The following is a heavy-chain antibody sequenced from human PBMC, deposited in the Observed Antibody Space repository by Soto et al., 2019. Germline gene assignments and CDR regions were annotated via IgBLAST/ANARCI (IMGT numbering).Heavy chain of an antibody. J-gene: IGHJ6*02. V-gene: IGHV6-1*01. CDR2: TYYRSKWYN. D-gene: IGHD1-26*01. CDR1: GDSVSSNSAA. CDR3: ARSRQRPPPLGAFGMDV. Sequence: SQTLSLTCAISGDSVSSNSAAWNWIRQSPSRGLEWLGRTYYRSKWYNDYAVSVKSRITINPDTSKNQFSLQLNSVTPEDTAGYYCARSRQRPPPLGAFGMDVWGQGTPVTVSS.